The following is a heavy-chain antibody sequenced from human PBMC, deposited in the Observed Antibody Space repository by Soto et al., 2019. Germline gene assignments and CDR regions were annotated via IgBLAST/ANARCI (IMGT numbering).Heavy chain of an antibody. J-gene: IGHJ4*02. V-gene: IGHV4-31*03. CDR1: GGSISGGGHY. Sequence: QVQLQESGPGLVRPSQTLSLTCTVSGGSISGGGHYWGWIRQPPGKGLEWIGFMYYTGDTYYNPSLKSRLSISVYTSMNQFSLELTSVTGADTAVYYCASSDPYYFFDYWGLGTLVTVSS. CDR2: MYYTGDT. CDR3: ASSDPYYFFDY. D-gene: IGHD2-21*01.